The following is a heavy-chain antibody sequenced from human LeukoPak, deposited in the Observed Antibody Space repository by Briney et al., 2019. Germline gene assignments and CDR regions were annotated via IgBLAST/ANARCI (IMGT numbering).Heavy chain of an antibody. V-gene: IGHV1-24*01. CDR2: FDPEDGET. J-gene: IGHJ4*02. CDR1: GYTLTELS. Sequence: ASVKVSCKVSGYTLTELSMHWVRQAPGKGLEWMGGFDPEDGETIYAQKFQGRVTMTEDTSTDTAYMELSSLRSEDTAVYYCATDRRGSGYYDHYYFDYWGQGTLVTVSS. D-gene: IGHD3-3*01. CDR3: ATDRRGSGYYDHYYFDY.